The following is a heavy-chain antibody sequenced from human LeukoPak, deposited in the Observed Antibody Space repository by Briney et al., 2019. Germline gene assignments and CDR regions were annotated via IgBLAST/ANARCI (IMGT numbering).Heavy chain of an antibody. D-gene: IGHD5-18*01. J-gene: IGHJ4*02. CDR1: GGSISSGGYS. Sequence: SETLSLTCAVSGGSISSGGYSWSWIRQPPGKGLEGIGYIYHSGSTYYNPSLKSRVTISVDRSKNQFSLKLSSVTAADTAVYYCARTPVDTAMDNYFDYWGQGTLVTVSS. CDR2: IYHSGST. CDR3: ARTPVDTAMDNYFDY. V-gene: IGHV4-30-2*01.